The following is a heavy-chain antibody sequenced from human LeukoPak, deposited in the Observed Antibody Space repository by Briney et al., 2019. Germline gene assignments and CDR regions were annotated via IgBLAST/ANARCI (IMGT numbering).Heavy chain of an antibody. CDR1: GFTFSSYA. CDR2: ISGSGGST. D-gene: IGHD3-10*01. J-gene: IGHJ4*02. CDR3: AKKSVSWFFDY. Sequence: PGGSLRLSCAASGFTFSSYAMTWVRQAPGKGLEWVSDISGSGGSTNYADSVKGRFTISRDNSKNTLYLQMNSLRVEDTAVYYCAKKSVSWFFDYWGQGTLVTVSS. V-gene: IGHV3-23*01.